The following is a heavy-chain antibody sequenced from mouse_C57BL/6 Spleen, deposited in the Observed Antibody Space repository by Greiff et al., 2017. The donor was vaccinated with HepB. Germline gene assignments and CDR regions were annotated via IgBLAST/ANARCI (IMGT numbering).Heavy chain of an antibody. CDR3: ARVVATPYAMDY. V-gene: IGHV1-80*01. D-gene: IGHD1-1*01. Sequence: VQLQQSGAELVKPGASVKISCKASGYAFSSYWMNWVKQRPGKGLEWIGQIYPGDGDTNYNGKFKGKATLTADTSSSTAYMQLSSLTSEDSAVYFCARVVATPYAMDYWGQGTSVTVSS. J-gene: IGHJ4*01. CDR2: IYPGDGDT. CDR1: GYAFSSYW.